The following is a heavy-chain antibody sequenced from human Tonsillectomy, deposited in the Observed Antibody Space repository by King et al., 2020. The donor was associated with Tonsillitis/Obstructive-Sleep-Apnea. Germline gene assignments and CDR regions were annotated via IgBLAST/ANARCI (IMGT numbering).Heavy chain of an antibody. CDR1: GYSFTINW. CDR2: IDPSDSYT. D-gene: IGHD4-17*01. CDR3: AGGGAYGRLDY. Sequence: QLVQSGAEVIQPGESLRISCKGSGYSFTINWISWVRQMPGKGLEWMGRIDPSDSYTNYSPSFQGHVTISAYKSISTAYLQWSGLKASDTAMYYCAGGGAYGRLDYWGQGTLVTVSS. V-gene: IGHV5-10-1*01. J-gene: IGHJ4*02.